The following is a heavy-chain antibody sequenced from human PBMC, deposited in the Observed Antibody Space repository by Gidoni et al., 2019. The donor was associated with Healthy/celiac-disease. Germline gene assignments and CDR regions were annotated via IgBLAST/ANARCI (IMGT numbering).Heavy chain of an antibody. CDR1: GRSFSGYY. J-gene: IGHJ6*02. CDR2: INHSGST. D-gene: IGHD3-10*01. CDR3: ARGYYYGSGSYYNPYYYYGMDV. V-gene: IGHV4-34*01. Sequence: QVQLQQWGAGLLKPSETLSLTCAVYGRSFSGYYWSWIRQPPGKGLEWIGEINHSGSTNYNPSLKSRVTISVDTSKNQFSLKLSSVTAADTAVYYCARGYYYGSGSYYNPYYYYGMDVWGQGTTVTVSS.